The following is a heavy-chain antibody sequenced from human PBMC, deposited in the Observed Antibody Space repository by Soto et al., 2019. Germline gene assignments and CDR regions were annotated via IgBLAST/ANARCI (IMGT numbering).Heavy chain of an antibody. CDR1: GFTFSDYG. CDR2: ISYDGSQK. CDR3: AKDSVEFTTSPTFDH. V-gene: IGHV3-30*18. Sequence: QVQLGESGGGVVQPGTSLRLSCEASGFTFSDYGIHWVRQAPGKGLDWVAVISYDGSQKYYADSVKGRFTISRDNSKNSLYLQMNRLRDEDTAVYYCAKDSVEFTTSPTFDHWGQGALVTVSS. J-gene: IGHJ4*02. D-gene: IGHD1-26*01.